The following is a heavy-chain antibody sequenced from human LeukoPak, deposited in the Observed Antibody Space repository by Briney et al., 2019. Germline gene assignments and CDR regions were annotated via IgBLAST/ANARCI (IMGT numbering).Heavy chain of an antibody. CDR2: INPNSGAT. V-gene: IGHV1-2*02. Sequence: ASVKVSFKGSGYSFTMNYVHWMRQAPGQGLEWMGWINPNSGATNYAQKFQGRVTMTRDTSTSTAYMDLSSLNSDDAAVYYCARDRRIAAVGHLATNAFDIWGQGAMVIVFS. CDR3: ARDRRIAAVGHLATNAFDI. CDR1: GYSFTMNY. D-gene: IGHD6-13*01. J-gene: IGHJ3*02.